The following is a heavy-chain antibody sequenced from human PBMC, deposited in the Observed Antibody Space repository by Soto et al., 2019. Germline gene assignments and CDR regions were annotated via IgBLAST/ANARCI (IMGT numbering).Heavy chain of an antibody. CDR1: GGSISSYY. CDR2: IYYSGST. CDR3: ARVPPCSGGSCYFFLGAFDI. Sequence: SETLSLTCTVSGGSISSYYWSWIRQPPGKGLEWIGYIYYSGSTNYNPSLKSRVTISVDTSKNQFSLKLSSVTAADTAVYYCARVPPCSGGSCYFFLGAFDIWGQGTMVTVSS. D-gene: IGHD2-15*01. V-gene: IGHV4-59*01. J-gene: IGHJ3*02.